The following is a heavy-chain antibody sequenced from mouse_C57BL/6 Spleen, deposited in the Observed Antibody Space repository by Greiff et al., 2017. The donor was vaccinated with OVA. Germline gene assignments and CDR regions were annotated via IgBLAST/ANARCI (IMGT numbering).Heavy chain of an antibody. J-gene: IGHJ2*01. V-gene: IGHV5-16*01. CDR2: INYDGSST. CDR1: GFTFSDYY. CDR3: ARGRDYGNFDY. D-gene: IGHD2-1*01. Sequence: EVKLVESEGGLVQPGSSMKLSCTASGFTFSDYYMAWVRQVPEKGLEWVANINYDGSSTYYLDSLKSRFIISRDNAKNILYLQMSSLKSEDTATYYCARGRDYGNFDYWGQGTTLTVSS.